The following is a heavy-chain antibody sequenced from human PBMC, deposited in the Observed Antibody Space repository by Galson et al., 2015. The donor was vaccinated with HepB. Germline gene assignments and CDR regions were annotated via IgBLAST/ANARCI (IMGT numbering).Heavy chain of an antibody. D-gene: IGHD1-26*01. CDR1: GFTFSSYG. CDR3: AKDRQDIVGATS. J-gene: IGHJ5*02. V-gene: IGHV3-30*18. CDR2: ISSDGSKK. Sequence: SLRLSCAASGFTFSSYGMLWVRQAPGKGLEWVALISSDGSKKYYTDSVKGRFTISRDNSKNTLYLQMNSLRAEDTAVYYCAKDRQDIVGATSWGQGTLVTVSS.